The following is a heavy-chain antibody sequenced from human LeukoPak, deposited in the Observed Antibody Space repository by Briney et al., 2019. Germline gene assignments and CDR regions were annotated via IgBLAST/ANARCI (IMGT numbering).Heavy chain of an antibody. D-gene: IGHD3-9*01. V-gene: IGHV4-34*01. J-gene: IGHJ4*02. CDR3: ASSYYDILTGYPCFDY. Sequence: SETLSLTCAVYGGSFSGYYWSWIRQTPGKGLEWIGEINHSGSISYNPSLKSRVTISVDTSKNQFSLKLSSVTAADTAVYYCASSYYDILTGYPCFDYWGQGTLVTVSS. CDR2: INHSGSI. CDR1: GGSFSGYY.